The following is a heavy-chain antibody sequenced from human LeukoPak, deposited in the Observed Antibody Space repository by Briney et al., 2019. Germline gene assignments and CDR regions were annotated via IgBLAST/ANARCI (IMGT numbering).Heavy chain of an antibody. J-gene: IGHJ4*02. CDR1: GFTFSRYG. CDR3: AKDCCSGSYSFFDY. D-gene: IGHD1-26*01. CDR2: IRYDGSNK. Sequence: GGSLRLSCTASGFTFSRYGMHWVRQAPGKGLEWVAFIRYDGSNKYYADSVKGRFTISRDNSKISLYLQMNSLRAEDTAVYYCAKDCCSGSYSFFDYWGQGTLVTVSS. V-gene: IGHV3-30*02.